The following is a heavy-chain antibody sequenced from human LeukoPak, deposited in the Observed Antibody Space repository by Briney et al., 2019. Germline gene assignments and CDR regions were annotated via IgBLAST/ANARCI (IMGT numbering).Heavy chain of an antibody. CDR1: GGSISSGDYY. CDR3: ARASSTPGSGYYPFDY. Sequence: PSQTLSLTCTVSGGSISSGDYYWSWIRQPPGKGLEWIGYIYYSGSTYYNPSLKSRVTISVDTSKNQFSLKLRSVTAADTAVYFCARASSTPGSGYYPFDYWGQGTLVTVSS. CDR2: IYYSGST. D-gene: IGHD3-3*01. J-gene: IGHJ4*02. V-gene: IGHV4-30-4*08.